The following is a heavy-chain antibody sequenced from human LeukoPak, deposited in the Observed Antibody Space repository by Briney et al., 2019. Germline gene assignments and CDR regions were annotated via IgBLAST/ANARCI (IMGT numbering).Heavy chain of an antibody. CDR2: IYYSGST. V-gene: IGHV4-59*08. CDR3: ARSVGPHYGDYGAFDY. D-gene: IGHD4-17*01. CDR1: GGSISSYY. Sequence: NTSETLSLTCTVSGGSISSYYWSWIRQPPGKGLEWIGYIYYSGSTNYNPSLKSRVTVSVDTSKNQFSLKLSSVTAADTAVYYCARSVGPHYGDYGAFDYWGQGTLVTVSS. J-gene: IGHJ4*02.